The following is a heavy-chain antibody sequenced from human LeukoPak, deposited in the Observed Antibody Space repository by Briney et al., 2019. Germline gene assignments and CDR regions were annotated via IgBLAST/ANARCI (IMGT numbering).Heavy chain of an antibody. CDR3: ARVVTPKDDAFDI. CDR1: GYTFTGYY. V-gene: IGHV1-46*01. Sequence: ASVKVSCKASGYTFTGYYMHWVRQAPGQGLEWMGIINPSGGSTSYAQKFQGRVTMTRDTSTSTVYMELSSLRSEDTAVYYCARVVTPKDDAFDIWGQGTMVTVSS. D-gene: IGHD6-6*01. J-gene: IGHJ3*02. CDR2: INPSGGST.